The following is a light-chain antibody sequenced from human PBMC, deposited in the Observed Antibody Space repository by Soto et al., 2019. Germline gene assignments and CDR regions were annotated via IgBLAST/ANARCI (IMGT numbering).Light chain of an antibody. J-gene: IGKJ5*01. CDR2: GAS. Sequence: EIVLTQSPVTLSFSPGDIATLSFSASQTVSNNYLAWCQQKPGQAPRVIMYGASRRATGIPDRFSGGGSGTDFTLAISSLQSEDFAVYFCQQYNNWPPITFGQGTRLEIK. CDR3: QQYNNWPPIT. V-gene: IGKV3-20*01. CDR1: QTVSNNY.